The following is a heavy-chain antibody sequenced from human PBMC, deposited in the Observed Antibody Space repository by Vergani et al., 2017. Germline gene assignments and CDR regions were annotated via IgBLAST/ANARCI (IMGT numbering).Heavy chain of an antibody. D-gene: IGHD3-22*01. CDR1: GGTFSSYA. J-gene: IGHJ4*02. CDR2: IIPIFGTA. CDR3: ARAGVNYYDSSCYFHFDY. V-gene: IGHV1-69*01. Sequence: QVQLVQSGAEVKKPGSSVKVSCKASGGTFSSYAISWVRQAPGQGLEWMGGIIPIFGTANYAQKFQGRVTITADESTITAYMELSSLRSEDTAVYYCARAGVNYYDSSCYFHFDYWGQGTLVTVSS.